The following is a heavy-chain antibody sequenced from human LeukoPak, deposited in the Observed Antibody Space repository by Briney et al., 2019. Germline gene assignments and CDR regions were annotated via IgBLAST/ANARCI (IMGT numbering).Heavy chain of an antibody. V-gene: IGHV5-51*01. CDR3: ARGIVVVPAAYDY. J-gene: IGHJ4*02. D-gene: IGHD2-2*01. Sequence: RGESLKISCKGSGYSFTSYWIGWVRQVPGKGLEWMGIIYPGDSDTRYSPSFQGQVTISADKTISTAYLQWSSLKASDTAMYYCARGIVVVPAAYDYWGQGTLVTVSS. CDR1: GYSFTSYW. CDR2: IYPGDSDT.